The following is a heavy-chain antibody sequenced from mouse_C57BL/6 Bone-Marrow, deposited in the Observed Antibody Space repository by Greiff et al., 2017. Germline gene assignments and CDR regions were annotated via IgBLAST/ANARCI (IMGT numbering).Heavy chain of an antibody. V-gene: IGHV1-81*01. Sequence: QVQLQQSGAELARPGASVKLSCKASGYTFTSYGISWVKQRTGQGLEWIGEIYPRSGNTYYNEKFKGKATLTVDTSSSTAYMQLSSLTSEDSAVYFCARSGQLRLPFDYWGQGTTLTVSS. CDR3: ARSGQLRLPFDY. CDR2: IYPRSGNT. J-gene: IGHJ2*01. D-gene: IGHD3-2*02. CDR1: GYTFTSYG.